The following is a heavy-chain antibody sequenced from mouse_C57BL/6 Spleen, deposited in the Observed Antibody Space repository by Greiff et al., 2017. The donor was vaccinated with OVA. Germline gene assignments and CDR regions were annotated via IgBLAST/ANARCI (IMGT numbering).Heavy chain of an antibody. CDR2: ILTGSGSH. CDR3: ARDGSSYVFDY. D-gene: IGHD1-1*01. Sequence: VQLQQSGAELMKPGASVKLSCKATGYTFTGYWIEWVKQRPGHGLEWIGEILTGSGSHNSNEKFKGKATFTADTSSNTAYMQISSLTTEDSAIYYCARDGSSYVFDYWGQGTSLTVSS. V-gene: IGHV1-9*01. J-gene: IGHJ2*02. CDR1: GYTFTGYW.